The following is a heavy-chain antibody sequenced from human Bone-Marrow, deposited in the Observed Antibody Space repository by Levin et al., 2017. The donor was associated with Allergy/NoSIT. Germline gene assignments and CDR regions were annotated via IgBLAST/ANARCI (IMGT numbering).Heavy chain of an antibody. CDR1: GFTFSGYW. Sequence: PGESLKISCASSGFTFSGYWMAWVRQAPGKGLEWVANINRDGGDGYYVDSVKGRFTISRDNARNSLDLQMNSLRVEDTAVYYCARNGAWYFEFWGQGTLVTVSS. D-gene: IGHD2-8*01. CDR2: INRDGGDG. V-gene: IGHV3-7*02. CDR3: ARNGAWYFEF. J-gene: IGHJ4*02.